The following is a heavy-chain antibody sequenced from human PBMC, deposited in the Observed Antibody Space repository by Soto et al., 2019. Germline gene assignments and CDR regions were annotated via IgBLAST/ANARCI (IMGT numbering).Heavy chain of an antibody. CDR3: ARVSSGSYLSPPFDY. V-gene: IGHV3-30-3*01. D-gene: IGHD1-26*01. CDR2: ISYDGSNK. CDR1: GFTFSSYA. Sequence: GSLRLSCAASGFTFSSYAMHWVRQAPGKGLEWVAVISYDGSNKYYADSVKGRFTISRDNSKNTLYLQMNSLRAEDTAVYYCARVSSGSYLSPPFDYWGQGTLVTVSS. J-gene: IGHJ4*01.